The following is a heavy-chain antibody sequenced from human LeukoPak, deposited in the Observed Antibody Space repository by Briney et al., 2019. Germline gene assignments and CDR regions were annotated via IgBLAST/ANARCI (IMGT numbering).Heavy chain of an antibody. D-gene: IGHD2-2*01. CDR2: IYYSGIT. V-gene: IGHV4-59*08. CDR3: ARGLVVPAATSAYFDY. CDR1: GDSITKHY. Sequence: TSETLSLTCTVSGDSITKHYWSWIRQPPGKGLEWIGYIYYSGITNYNPSLKSRVTISVDTSKNQISLKLSSVTAADTAVYYCARGLVVPAATSAYFDYWGQGTLVTVSS. J-gene: IGHJ4*02.